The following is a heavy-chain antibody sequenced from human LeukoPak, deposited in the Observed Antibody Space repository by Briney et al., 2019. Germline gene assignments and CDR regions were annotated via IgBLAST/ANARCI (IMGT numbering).Heavy chain of an antibody. CDR3: ARGADYGGNSVRWFDP. CDR1: GYTFTGYY. Sequence: ASVKVSCKASGYTFTGYYMHWVRQAPGQGLEWMGWINPNSGGTNYAQKFQGWVTMTRDTSISTAYMELSRLRSDDTAVYYCARGADYGGNSVRWFDPWGQGTLVTVSS. D-gene: IGHD4-23*01. V-gene: IGHV1-2*04. CDR2: INPNSGGT. J-gene: IGHJ5*02.